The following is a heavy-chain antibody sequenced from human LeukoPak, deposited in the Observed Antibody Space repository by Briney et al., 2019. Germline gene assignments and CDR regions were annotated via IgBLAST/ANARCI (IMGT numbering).Heavy chain of an antibody. CDR3: ARRRYGDYFDY. CDR2: IYYSGSN. CDR1: GGSMTTNY. V-gene: IGHV4-59*07. J-gene: IGHJ4*02. Sequence: SDTLSLTRTVSGGSMTTNYWSWIRQPPGKGLEWIGYIYYSGSNNYNPSLKSRVTISVDTSKNQFSLKLTSVTAADTAVYYCARRRYGDYFDYWGQGTLVTVSS. D-gene: IGHD4-17*01.